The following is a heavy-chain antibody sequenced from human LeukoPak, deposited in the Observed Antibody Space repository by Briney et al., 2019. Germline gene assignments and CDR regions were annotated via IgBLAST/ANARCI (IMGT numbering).Heavy chain of an antibody. CDR3: ARRSGYDQKLYYFDY. Sequence: SETLSLTCAVYGGSFSGYYWSWIRQPPGKGLEWIGEINHSGSTNYKPSLKSRVTISVDTSKNQFSLKLTSVTAADTAVFYCARRSGYDQKLYYFDYWGQGTLVTVSS. V-gene: IGHV4-34*01. D-gene: IGHD5-12*01. J-gene: IGHJ4*02. CDR2: INHSGST. CDR1: GGSFSGYY.